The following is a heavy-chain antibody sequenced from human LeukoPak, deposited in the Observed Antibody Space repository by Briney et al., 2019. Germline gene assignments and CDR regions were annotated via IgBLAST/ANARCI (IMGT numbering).Heavy chain of an antibody. J-gene: IGHJ4*02. CDR2: ISVSGDYV. CDR3: ARDPVGATDYFDY. V-gene: IGHV3-21*01. CDR1: GFTFSSYS. D-gene: IGHD1-26*01. Sequence: TGGSLTLSCSASGFTFSSYSMKWVRQAPRKGLEWVSSISVSGDYVYYADSVKGRFPISRDNDKNTLYLHMNSLTGEDTAVYYCARDPVGATDYFDYWGQGTLVTVSS.